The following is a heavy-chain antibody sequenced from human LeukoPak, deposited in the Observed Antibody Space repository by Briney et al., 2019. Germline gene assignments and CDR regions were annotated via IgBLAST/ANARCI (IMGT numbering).Heavy chain of an antibody. J-gene: IGHJ4*02. CDR3: AKGPLRGTAAAIDY. D-gene: IGHD2-2*01. Sequence: GGSLRLSCAASDFDFSSHAMTWVRQAPGKGLEWVAVISYDGRNKHYPDSVKGRFTISRDISTDTLWLQMDSLRTEDTAVYYCAKGPLRGTAAAIDYWGQGTLVTVSS. V-gene: IGHV3-30*18. CDR1: DFDFSSHA. CDR2: ISYDGRNK.